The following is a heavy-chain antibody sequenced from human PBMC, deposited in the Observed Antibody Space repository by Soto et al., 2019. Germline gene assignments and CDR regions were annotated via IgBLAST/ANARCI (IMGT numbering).Heavy chain of an antibody. CDR3: ATESVLPYYYYGMDV. V-gene: IGHV4-30-4*01. CDR1: GGSISSGDYY. J-gene: IGHJ6*02. CDR2: IYYSGST. Sequence: KTSETLSLTCTVSGGSISSGDYYWSWIRQPPGKGLEWIGYIYYSGSTYYNPSLKSRVTISVDTSKNQFSLKLSSVTAADTAVYYCATESVLPYYYYGMDVWGQGTTVTVSS. D-gene: IGHD2-15*01.